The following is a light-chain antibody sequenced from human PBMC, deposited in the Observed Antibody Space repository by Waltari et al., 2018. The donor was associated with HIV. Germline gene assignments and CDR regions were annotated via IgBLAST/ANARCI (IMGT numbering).Light chain of an antibody. Sequence: SALTQPASVSRPPGQPITLSCTVPSSDVGSYNFVSWYQQHPGQAPKLMIYEVSKRPSGVSNRFSGSKSGNTASLTISGLQAEDEADYYCCSYAGSSTWVFGGGTKLTVL. J-gene: IGLJ3*02. CDR2: EVS. CDR3: CSYAGSSTWV. V-gene: IGLV2-23*02. CDR1: SSDVGSYNF.